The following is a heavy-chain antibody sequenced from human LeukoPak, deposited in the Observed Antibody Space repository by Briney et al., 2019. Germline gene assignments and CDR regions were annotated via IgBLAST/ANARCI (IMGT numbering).Heavy chain of an antibody. V-gene: IGHV4-34*01. J-gene: IGHJ4*02. CDR2: IDHSGST. CDR1: GGSLSGYY. D-gene: IGHD3-10*01. CDR3: ASNRITMVRGVIVTGFFDY. Sequence: SETLSLTCAVYGGSLSGYYWSWIRQPPGKGLEWIGEIDHSGSTNYNPSLKSRVTISGDTSKNQFSLKLSSVTAADTAVYYCASNRITMVRGVIVTGFFDYWGQGTLVTVSS.